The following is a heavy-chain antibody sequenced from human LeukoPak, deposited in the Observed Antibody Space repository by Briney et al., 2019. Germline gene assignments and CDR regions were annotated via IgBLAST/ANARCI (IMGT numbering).Heavy chain of an antibody. CDR2: IIPICGTA. CDR3: ATGRYGSGSYYNYFY. J-gene: IGHJ4*02. V-gene: IGHV1-69*05. Sequence: GASVNVSCKASGVTFISYAISWARQAPRQRLEWMGGIIPICGTANYAQKFQGRVTITTDESTSTAYMELSSLRSEDTAVYYCATGRYGSGSYYNYFYWGQGTLVTVSS. CDR1: GVTFISYA. D-gene: IGHD3-10*01.